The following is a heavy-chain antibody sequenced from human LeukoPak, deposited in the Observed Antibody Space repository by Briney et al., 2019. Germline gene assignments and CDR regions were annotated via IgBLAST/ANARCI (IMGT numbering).Heavy chain of an antibody. D-gene: IGHD1-1*01. CDR1: GGSISSSSYY. Sequence: SETLSLTCTVSGGSISSSSYYWDWIRQPPGKGLEWIGCIYYSGSTYYNPSLKSRVTISVDTSKNQFSLMLRYVTAADTAVYYCARRSSGTVIDWGQGTLVTVSS. J-gene: IGHJ4*02. V-gene: IGHV4-39*01. CDR2: IYYSGST. CDR3: ARRSSGTVID.